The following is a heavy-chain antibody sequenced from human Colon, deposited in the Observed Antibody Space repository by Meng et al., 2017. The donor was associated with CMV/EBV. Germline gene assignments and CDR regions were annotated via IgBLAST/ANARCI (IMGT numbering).Heavy chain of an antibody. Sequence: GESLKISCADSGLSFSFFTMIWVRQAPGKGLEWVSSISPSGDYIYYADSLKGRFTISRDNTKNSLYLQMNSLRADDTAVYYCARDFNSGRPWGQGTLVTVSS. J-gene: IGHJ5*02. V-gene: IGHV3-21*06. CDR2: ISPSGDYI. D-gene: IGHD4-23*01. CDR1: GLSFSFFT. CDR3: ARDFNSGRP.